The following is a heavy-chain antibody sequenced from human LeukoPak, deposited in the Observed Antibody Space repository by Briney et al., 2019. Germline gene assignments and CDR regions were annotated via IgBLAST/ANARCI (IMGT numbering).Heavy chain of an antibody. CDR3: ARDLVDAAAAKATYTFDY. Sequence: GASVNVSCKASGYTFTSYYMHWVRQAPGQGLEWMGIINPSGGSTSYAQKFQGRVTMTRDTSTSTVYMELSSLRSEDTAVYYCARDLVDAAAAKATYTFDYWGQGTLVTVSS. CDR1: GYTFTSYY. D-gene: IGHD6-13*01. CDR2: INPSGGST. V-gene: IGHV1-46*01. J-gene: IGHJ4*02.